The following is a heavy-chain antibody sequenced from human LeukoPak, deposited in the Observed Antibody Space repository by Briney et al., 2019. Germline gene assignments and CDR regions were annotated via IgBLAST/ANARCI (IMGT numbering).Heavy chain of an antibody. J-gene: IGHJ6*02. V-gene: IGHV1-18*01. D-gene: IGHD2-2*01. Sequence: ASVKVSCKASGYTFTSYGISWVRQAPGQGLEWMGWIGANNGNTNYAQKLQDRVTMTTDTSTSTAYMELRSLRSDDTAVYFCARESCSSTSCAYYYYGMDVWGQGTTVTVSS. CDR1: GYTFTSYG. CDR2: IGANNGNT. CDR3: ARESCSSTSCAYYYYGMDV.